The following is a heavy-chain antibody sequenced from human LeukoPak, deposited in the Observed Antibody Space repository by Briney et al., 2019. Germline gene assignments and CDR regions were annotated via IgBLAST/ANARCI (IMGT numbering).Heavy chain of an antibody. CDR1: GFTFDDYG. CDR2: ISWNRGSI. J-gene: IGHJ2*01. D-gene: IGHD6-13*01. V-gene: IGHV3-9*01. CDR3: AKGGAAADNYWYFDL. Sequence: GRSQRLSCAASGFTFDDYGMHWVRQAPGKGLEWVSGISWNRGSIGYADSVKGRFTISRDTAKNSLYLQMNSLRPEDTALYYCAKGGAAADNYWYFDLWGRGTLVTVSS.